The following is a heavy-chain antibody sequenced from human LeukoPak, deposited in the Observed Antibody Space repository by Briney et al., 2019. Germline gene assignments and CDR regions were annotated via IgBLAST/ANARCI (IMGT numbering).Heavy chain of an antibody. CDR2: IRGSGGST. D-gene: IGHD5-18*01. J-gene: IGHJ4*02. V-gene: IGHV3-23*01. Sequence: GGSLRLSCAASGFTFSSYAMSWVRQAPGKGLEWVSAIRGSGGSTYYADSVKGRFTISRDNSKNTLYLQMNSLRAEDTAVYYCARARTWIQLWFLDYWGQGTLVTVSS. CDR1: GFTFSSYA. CDR3: ARARTWIQLWFLDY.